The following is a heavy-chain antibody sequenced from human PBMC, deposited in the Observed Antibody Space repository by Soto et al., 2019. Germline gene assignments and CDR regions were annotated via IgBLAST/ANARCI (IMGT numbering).Heavy chain of an antibody. V-gene: IGHV3-23*01. Sequence: PGGSLRLSCAASGYTFTNNALMWVRQAPGKGLEWVSTISGYSGTPYYSDSVKGRFTLSRDTSRSTVYLQMNSLRADDTARYFCARDLVSASGWYAPGYWGQGTLVTVSS. CDR3: ARDLVSASGWYAPGY. J-gene: IGHJ4*02. CDR1: GYTFTNNA. D-gene: IGHD6-19*01. CDR2: ISGYSGTP.